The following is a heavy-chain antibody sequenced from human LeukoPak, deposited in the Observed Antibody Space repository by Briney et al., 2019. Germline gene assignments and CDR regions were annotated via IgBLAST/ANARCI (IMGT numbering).Heavy chain of an antibody. CDR1: GASISSGDYY. CDR2: INYSGST. D-gene: IGHD2-2*01. V-gene: IGHV4-30-4*08. Sequence: PSQTLSLTCTVSGASISSGDYYWRWIRQPPGKGLECIAYINYSGSTFHYNPSLASPVAISVDTSKNQFSLRLTSVTAADTAVYYCASTNCSSASCYGANWFDPWGQGTLVTVSS. J-gene: IGHJ5*02. CDR3: ASTNCSSASCYGANWFDP.